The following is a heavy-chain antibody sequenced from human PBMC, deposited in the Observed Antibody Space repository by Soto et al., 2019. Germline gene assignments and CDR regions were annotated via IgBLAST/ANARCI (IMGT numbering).Heavy chain of an antibody. J-gene: IGHJ6*02. CDR2: SYPGDSDT. Sequence: GEPLKNSCRGSGYSFTSYWIDWVRQMPGKGLEWMGISYPGDSDTRYSPSFQGQVTISADKSISTAYLQWSSLKASDTAMYYCARHVNNPRERMDVWGQGTTVTVSS. D-gene: IGHD1-20*01. CDR1: GYSFTSYW. CDR3: ARHVNNPRERMDV. V-gene: IGHV5-51*01.